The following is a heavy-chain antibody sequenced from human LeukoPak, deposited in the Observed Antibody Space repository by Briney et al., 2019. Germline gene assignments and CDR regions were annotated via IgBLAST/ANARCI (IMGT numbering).Heavy chain of an antibody. CDR2: IIPIFGTA. D-gene: IGHD2-2*01. V-gene: IGHV1-69*13. J-gene: IGHJ6*03. Sequence: SVKVSCKASGGTFSSYAISWVRQAPGQGLEWMGGIIPIFGTANYAQKFQGRVTITADESTSTAYMELSSLRSEDAAVYYCARGRSEYCSSTSCYHLSWYYYYMDVWGKGTTVTVSS. CDR1: GGTFSSYA. CDR3: ARGRSEYCSSTSCYHLSWYYYYMDV.